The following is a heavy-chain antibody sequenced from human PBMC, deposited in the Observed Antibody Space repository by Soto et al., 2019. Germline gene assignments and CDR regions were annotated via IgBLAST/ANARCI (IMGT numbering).Heavy chain of an antibody. CDR2: IYYSGST. CDR1: GGSISSYY. Sequence: QVQLQESGPGLVKPSETLSLTCTVSGGSISSYYWSWIRQPPGKGLEWIGYIYYSGSTNYNPSLKSRVTISIDTSTNHFSLKLSSVTAADTAVYYCARHSSAYGSVSSLYFHHWGQGTLVTVSS. V-gene: IGHV4-59*08. J-gene: IGHJ1*01. CDR3: ARHSSAYGSVSSLYFHH. D-gene: IGHD3-10*01.